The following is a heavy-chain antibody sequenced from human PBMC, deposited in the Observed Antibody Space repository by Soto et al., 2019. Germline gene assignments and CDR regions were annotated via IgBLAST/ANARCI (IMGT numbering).Heavy chain of an antibody. CDR3: ATGRESTMFGVNTLFDY. D-gene: IGHD3-3*01. J-gene: IGHJ4*02. CDR2: ISGNGGST. CDR1: GFSFGSYA. Sequence: GVSLRLSCLASGFSFGSYAITWVRQAPGKGLEWVSTISGNGGSTYYADSVKGRFTVSRDNSKKTLNLQMNSLRAEDTAVYYCATGRESTMFGVNTLFDYWGRGTLVTVSS. V-gene: IGHV3-23*01.